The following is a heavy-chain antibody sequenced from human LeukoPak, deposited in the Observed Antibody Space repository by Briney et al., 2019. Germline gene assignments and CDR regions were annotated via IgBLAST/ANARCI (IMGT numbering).Heavy chain of an antibody. Sequence: GGSLRLSCAASGFTFRSYGMHWVRQAPGKGLEWVSSISSSSSYIYYADSVKGRFTISRDNAKNSLYLQMNSLRAEDTAVYYCARDYHYGGNFDYWGQGTLVTVSS. D-gene: IGHD4-23*01. CDR3: ARDYHYGGNFDY. V-gene: IGHV3-21*01. CDR2: ISSSSSYI. J-gene: IGHJ4*02. CDR1: GFTFRSYG.